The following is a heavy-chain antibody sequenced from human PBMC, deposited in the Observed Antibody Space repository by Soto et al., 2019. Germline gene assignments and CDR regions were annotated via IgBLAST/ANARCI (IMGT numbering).Heavy chain of an antibody. Sequence: QVQLVQSGAEVKKPGASVKVSCKASGYTFTGYYMHWVRQAPGQGLEWMGWINPNSGGTNYAQKFQGWVTTTRDTSISTAYMELSRLRSDDTAVYYCARDAAVAGNDAFDIWGQGTMVTVSS. CDR3: ARDAAVAGNDAFDI. J-gene: IGHJ3*02. CDR1: GYTFTGYY. CDR2: INPNSGGT. D-gene: IGHD6-19*01. V-gene: IGHV1-2*04.